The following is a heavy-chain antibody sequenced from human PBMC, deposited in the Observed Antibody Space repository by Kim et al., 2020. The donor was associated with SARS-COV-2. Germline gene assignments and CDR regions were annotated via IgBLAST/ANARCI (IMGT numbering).Heavy chain of an antibody. V-gene: IGHV3-21*01. CDR3: ARGRGGVAAPEDDP. D-gene: IGHD2-15*01. J-gene: IGHJ5*02. CDR1: GFTFSSYS. CDR2: ISSSSSYI. Sequence: GGSLRLSCAASGFTFSSYSMNWVRQAPGKGLEWVSSISSSSSYIYYADSVKGRFTISRDNAKNSLYLQMNSLRAEDTAVYYCARGRGGVAAPEDDPWGQGTLVTVSS.